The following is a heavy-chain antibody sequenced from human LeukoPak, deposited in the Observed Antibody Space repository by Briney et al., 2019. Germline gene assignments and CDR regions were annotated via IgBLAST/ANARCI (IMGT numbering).Heavy chain of an antibody. V-gene: IGHV3-11*03. J-gene: IGHJ4*02. CDR1: GIPFSDYY. D-gene: IGHD6-13*01. CDR2: LSSSSSYR. Sequence: GGSLRLSCVVSGIPFSDYYMNWVRQTPGEGLEWISYLSSSSSYRDYAASVKGRFTISRDNAKNMLYLQMNSLRVEDTAVYYCAAGTAADYWGLGTLVAVSS. CDR3: AAGTAADY.